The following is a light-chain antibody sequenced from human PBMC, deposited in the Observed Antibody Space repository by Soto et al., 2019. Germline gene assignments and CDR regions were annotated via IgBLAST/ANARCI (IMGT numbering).Light chain of an antibody. V-gene: IGKV3-15*01. J-gene: IGKJ1*01. CDR3: QQYNNWPPWP. CDR1: QSVSSN. CDR2: DAS. Sequence: EIVMTQSPATLSVSPGERATLSFRASQSVSSNLAWYQQKPGQAPRLLIYDASNRATGIPARFSGSGSGTEFTLTISSLQSEDFAVYYCQQYNNWPPWPFGQGTRWIS.